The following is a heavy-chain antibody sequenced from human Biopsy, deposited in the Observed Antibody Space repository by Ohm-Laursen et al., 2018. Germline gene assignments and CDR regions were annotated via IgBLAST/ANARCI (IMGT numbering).Heavy chain of an antibody. J-gene: IGHJ3*02. V-gene: IGHV1-69*06. CDR2: NVPIFATA. D-gene: IGHD3-22*01. CDR3: AGGDSRNEKNAFDI. Sequence: SSVKVSCKASGGSFSTYTISWVRQAPGQGLEWMGGNVPIFATANYAQRFQGRVTITADKSANTVYMELTSLTSEDTAVYYCAGGDSRNEKNAFDIWGQGTMVTVSS. CDR1: GGSFSTYT.